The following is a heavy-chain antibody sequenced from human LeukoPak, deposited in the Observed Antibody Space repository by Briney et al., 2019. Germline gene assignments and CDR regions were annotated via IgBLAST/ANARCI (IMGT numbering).Heavy chain of an antibody. V-gene: IGHV3-66*01. CDR1: GFTVSSNY. D-gene: IGHD3-9*01. CDR3: ARPRDPITINYGMDV. CDR2: IYSGGST. J-gene: IGHJ6*02. Sequence: GGSLRLSCAASGFTVSSNYMSWVRQAPGKGLEWVSVIYSGGSTYYADSVKGRFTISRDNSKNTLYLQMNSLRAEDTAVYYCARPRDPITINYGMDVWGQGTTVTVSS.